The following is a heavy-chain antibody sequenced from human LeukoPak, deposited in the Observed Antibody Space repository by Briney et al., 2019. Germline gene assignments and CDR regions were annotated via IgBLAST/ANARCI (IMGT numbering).Heavy chain of an antibody. D-gene: IGHD2-15*01. J-gene: IGHJ4*02. CDR2: ISDSGRNT. CDR3: AAGWYFDY. V-gene: IGHV3-23*01. Sequence: GGSLRLSCAASGFTFSDYYMSWIRQAPGKGLEWVSAISDSGRNTYYADFVKGRFTFSRDDSKNTLYLQMNSLRAEDTAVYYCAAGWYFDYWGQGTLVTVSS. CDR1: GFTFSDYY.